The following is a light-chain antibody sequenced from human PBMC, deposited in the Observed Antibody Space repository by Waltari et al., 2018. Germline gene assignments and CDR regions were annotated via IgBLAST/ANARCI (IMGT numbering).Light chain of an antibody. Sequence: QSALTQPASVSGSPGQSITISCTGTSSDVGGYNYVSWYQQHPGKAPKLMIYDVNNRPSGVSNRCSGAKSGNTASLTISGLQAEDEADYYCSSFTSSSTWVFGGGTKLTVL. CDR1: SSDVGGYNY. V-gene: IGLV2-14*03. CDR2: DVN. J-gene: IGLJ3*02. CDR3: SSFTSSSTWV.